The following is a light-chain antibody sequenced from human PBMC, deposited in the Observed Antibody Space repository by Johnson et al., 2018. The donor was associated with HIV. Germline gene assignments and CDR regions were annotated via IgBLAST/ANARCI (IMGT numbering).Light chain of an antibody. CDR1: SSNIGRNY. CDR3: GTWDSSLSAYV. Sequence: QSMLTQPPSVSAAPGQKVTISCSGSSSNIGRNYVSWYQQLPGTAPKLLIFDTNKRPSGIPDRFSSSKSGPSATLGITGLQTGDEADYYCGTWDSSLSAYVFGTGTKVTVL. V-gene: IGLV1-51*01. CDR2: DTN. J-gene: IGLJ1*01.